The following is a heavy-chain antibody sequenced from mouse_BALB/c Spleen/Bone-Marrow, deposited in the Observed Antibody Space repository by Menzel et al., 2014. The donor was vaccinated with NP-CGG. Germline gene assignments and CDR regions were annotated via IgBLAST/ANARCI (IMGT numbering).Heavy chain of an antibody. CDR2: IRLKSNNYAT. CDR3: TTGFAY. Sequence: EAMLVESGGGLVQPGGSMKLSCVASGFTFSNYWMNWVRQPPEKGLEWVAEIRLKSNNYATHYAESVKGRFTISRDDSKSSVYLQMNNLRAEDTGIYYCTTGFAYWGQGTLVTVSA. V-gene: IGHV6-6*02. CDR1: GFTFSNYW. J-gene: IGHJ3*01.